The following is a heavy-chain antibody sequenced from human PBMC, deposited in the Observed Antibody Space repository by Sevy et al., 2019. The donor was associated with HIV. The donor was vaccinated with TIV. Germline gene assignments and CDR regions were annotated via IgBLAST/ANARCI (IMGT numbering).Heavy chain of an antibody. Sequence: SETLSLTCAVYGGSFSGYYWSWIRQPPGKGLEWIGEINHSGSTNYNPSLKSRVTISVDTSKNQFSLKLSSVTAADTAVYYCARGPGGEGMVATSYYFDYWGQGTLVTVSS. CDR1: GGSFSGYY. V-gene: IGHV4-34*01. CDR2: INHSGST. J-gene: IGHJ4*02. CDR3: ARGPGGEGMVATSYYFDY. D-gene: IGHD5-12*01.